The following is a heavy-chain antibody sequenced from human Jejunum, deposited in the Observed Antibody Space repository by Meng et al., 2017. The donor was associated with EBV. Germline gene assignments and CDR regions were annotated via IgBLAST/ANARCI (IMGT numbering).Heavy chain of an antibody. J-gene: IGHJ4*02. CDR2: INQVGST. CDR3: ARASSERLLDY. Sequence: QVQAQESGPGLVKPSGTLSLTCAVSTDFISSYEWWSWVRQPPGKGLEWLGEINQVGSTYYNPSLKSRVTISIDTFKRQFSLRLNSMTAADTAVYYCARASSERLLDYWGQGTLVTVSS. CDR1: TDFISSYEW. D-gene: IGHD1-14*01. V-gene: IGHV4-4*02.